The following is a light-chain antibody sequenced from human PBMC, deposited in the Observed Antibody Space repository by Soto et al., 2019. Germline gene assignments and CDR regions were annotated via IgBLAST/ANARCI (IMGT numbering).Light chain of an antibody. CDR1: QSLLNTNGYNY. V-gene: IGKV2-28*01. CDR3: MQATQTPPYT. CDR2: WAS. Sequence: DIVMTQSPLSLAVTPGEPASISCRSSQSLLNTNGYNYLDWYLQRPGQSPQLLIYWASNRASGVPDRFSGSASGTDFTLKISRVEADDAGIYYCMQATQTPPYTFGQGTKLEIK. J-gene: IGKJ2*01.